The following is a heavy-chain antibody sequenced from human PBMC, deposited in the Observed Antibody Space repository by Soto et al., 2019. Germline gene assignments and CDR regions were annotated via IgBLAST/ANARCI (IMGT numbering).Heavy chain of an antibody. V-gene: IGHV3-30-3*01. CDR1: GFTFSSYA. Sequence: QEQLVESGGGVVQPGRSLRLSCVASGFTFSSYAMHWVRQAPGKGLEWVAIISFDGSNKYYADSVKGRFTISRDNSKNTRYLQMNSLRAEDTAVHYCARDRYTYGHIDYWGQGTLVTVSS. J-gene: IGHJ4*02. CDR2: ISFDGSNK. CDR3: ARDRYTYGHIDY. D-gene: IGHD5-18*01.